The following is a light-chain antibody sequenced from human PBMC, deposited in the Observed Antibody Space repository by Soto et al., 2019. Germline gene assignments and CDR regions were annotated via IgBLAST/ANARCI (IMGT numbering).Light chain of an antibody. V-gene: IGLV2-14*01. CDR1: SSDVGAYNY. J-gene: IGLJ2*01. CDR3: NSYTSSSTLV. CDR2: DVS. Sequence: QSALTQPASVSGSPGQSITISCTGTSSDVGAYNYVSWYQQHPGKAPKLMIYDVSNRPSGVSYRFSGSKSGDTASLTISGLQAEDEADYYCNSYTSSSTLVFGGGTKLTVL.